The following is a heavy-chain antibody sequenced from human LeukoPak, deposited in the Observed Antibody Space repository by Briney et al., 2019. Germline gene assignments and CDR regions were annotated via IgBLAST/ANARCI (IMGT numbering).Heavy chain of an antibody. CDR2: ISPSGST. V-gene: IGHV3-48*01. CDR1: GFTFSSYT. CDR3: ARLGPTPFDY. J-gene: IGHJ4*02. Sequence: GGSLRLSCAASGFTFSSYTMNWVRQPPGKGLEWVSHISPSGSTYYADSVKGRFTISRDNAKTSLYLQMNSLRAEDTAVYYCARLGPTPFDYWGQGTLVTVSS. D-gene: IGHD3-16*01.